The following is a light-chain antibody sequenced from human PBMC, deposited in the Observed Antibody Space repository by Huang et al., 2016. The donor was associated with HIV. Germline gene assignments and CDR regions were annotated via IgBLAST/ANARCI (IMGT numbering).Light chain of an antibody. CDR1: ERIDRY. J-gene: IGKJ2*01. CDR3: QKSYGTLT. Sequence: DIQMTQSPSSLSASVGDRVTIPCRASERIDRYLNWVQQKTGKAPKLLIYAASHLQSGVPSRFSGSGSGSDFTLTINGLQSEDLATYYCQKSYGTLTFGQGTKVEIK. V-gene: IGKV1-39*01. CDR2: AAS.